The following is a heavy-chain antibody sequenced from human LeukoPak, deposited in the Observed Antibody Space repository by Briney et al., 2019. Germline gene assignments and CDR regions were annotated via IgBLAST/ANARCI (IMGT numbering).Heavy chain of an antibody. D-gene: IGHD6-19*01. J-gene: IGHJ3*02. CDR3: AGDNPSGSSGWYADAFDI. CDR2: INSDGSST. CDR1: GFTFSSYW. V-gene: IGHV3-74*01. Sequence: GGSLRLSCAASGFTFSSYWMHWVRQAPGKGLVWVSRINSDGSSTSYADSVKGRFTISRDNAKNTLYLQMNSLRAEDTAVYYCAGDNPSGSSGWYADAFDIWGQGTMVTVSS.